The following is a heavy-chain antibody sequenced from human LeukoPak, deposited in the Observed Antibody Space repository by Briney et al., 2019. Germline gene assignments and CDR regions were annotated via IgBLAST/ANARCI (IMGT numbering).Heavy chain of an antibody. J-gene: IGHJ3*02. CDR2: INPNSGGT. D-gene: IGHD5-24*01. CDR1: GYILTDYY. CDR3: ARDPSEMATILDI. V-gene: IGHV1-2*02. Sequence: ASVKVSCKASGYILTDYYMHWVRQAPGQGLEWMGWINPNSGGTNYAQKFQGRVTMTRDTSISTAYMELSRLRSDDTAVYYCARDPSEMATILDIWGQGTMVTVSS.